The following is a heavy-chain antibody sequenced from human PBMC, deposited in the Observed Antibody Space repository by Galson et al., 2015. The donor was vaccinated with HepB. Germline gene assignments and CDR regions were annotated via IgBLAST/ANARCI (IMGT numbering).Heavy chain of an antibody. Sequence: SVKVSCKASGYTFTGYYMHWVRQAPGQGLEWMGGIIPIFGTANYAQKFQGRVTIIADESASTAYMELSSLRSEDTAVYYCARDPSDGGYDSTYWGQGTLVTVSS. CDR2: IIPIFGTA. V-gene: IGHV1-69*13. D-gene: IGHD5-12*01. CDR3: ARDPSDGGYDSTY. CDR1: GYTFTGYY. J-gene: IGHJ4*02.